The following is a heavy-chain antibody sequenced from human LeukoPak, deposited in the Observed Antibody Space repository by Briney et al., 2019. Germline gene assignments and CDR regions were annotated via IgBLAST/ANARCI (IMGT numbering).Heavy chain of an antibody. D-gene: IGHD3-22*01. CDR1: GGSISSSNW. CDR2: IYHSGST. V-gene: IGHV4-4*02. J-gene: IGHJ6*02. CDR3: ARSSYYDSTYGMDV. Sequence: SETLSLTCAVSGGSISSSNWWSWVRPPPGKGLEWIGEIYHSGSTNYNPSLKSRVTISVDNSKNHFSLKLSSVTAADTAVYYCARSSYYDSTYGMDVWGQGTTVTVSS.